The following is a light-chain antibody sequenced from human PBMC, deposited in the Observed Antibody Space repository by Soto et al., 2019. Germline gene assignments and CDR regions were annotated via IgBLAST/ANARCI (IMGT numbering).Light chain of an antibody. V-gene: IGKV1D-13*01. CDR2: DAS. CDR1: QGISSA. Sequence: AIQLTQSPSSLSASVGDRVTITCRASQGISSALAWYQQKPGKAPKLLIYDASSLESGVPSRFNGSGSGTDFTLTISSLQPEDFATYYCQQFNNYPHFGPGTKVDIK. CDR3: QQFNNYPH. J-gene: IGKJ3*01.